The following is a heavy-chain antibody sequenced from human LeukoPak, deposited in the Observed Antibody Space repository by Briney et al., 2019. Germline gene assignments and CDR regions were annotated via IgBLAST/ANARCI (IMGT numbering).Heavy chain of an antibody. D-gene: IGHD3-9*01. J-gene: IGHJ4*02. CDR2: ISASGGST. Sequence: PGGSLRLSCTASGFIFGDYAMSWFRQAPGMRLEWVSSISASGGSTKYAGSVKGRFTISRDNSMDTLYLQLDSLRPEDTAVYYCARGPDYDILADYFDYWGQGTLVTVSS. V-gene: IGHV3-23*01. CDR1: GFIFGDYA. CDR3: ARGPDYDILADYFDY.